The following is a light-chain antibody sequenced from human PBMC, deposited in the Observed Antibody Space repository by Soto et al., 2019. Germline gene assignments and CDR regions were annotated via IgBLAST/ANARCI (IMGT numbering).Light chain of an antibody. J-gene: IGKJ4*01. Sequence: EIVLTQSPGILSLSPGERATLSCRASQSVSNDFLAWYQQKPGQAPRLLIYDTSIRATGVPARFSGSRSGAEFTLTISSLQSEDFAVYYCQHYVNWPLTFGGGTKVESK. V-gene: IGKV3-15*01. CDR2: DTS. CDR3: QHYVNWPLT. CDR1: QSVSNDF.